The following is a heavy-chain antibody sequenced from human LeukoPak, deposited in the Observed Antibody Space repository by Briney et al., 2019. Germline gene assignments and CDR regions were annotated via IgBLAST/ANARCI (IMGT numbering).Heavy chain of an antibody. CDR1: GFTFSSHE. D-gene: IGHD2-2*01. CDR3: ARDQASSSSSPY. CDR2: IYTGGST. J-gene: IGHJ4*02. Sequence: GGSLRLSCAASGFTFSSHEMNWVRQPPGKGLEWVSSIYTGGSTYYADAVKGRFTISRDNSKNTVNLQMNSLRAEDTAVYYCARDQASSSSSPYWGQGALVTVSS. V-gene: IGHV3-66*01.